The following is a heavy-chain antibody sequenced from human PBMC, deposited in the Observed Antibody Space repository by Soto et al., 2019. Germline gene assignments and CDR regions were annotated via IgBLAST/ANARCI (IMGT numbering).Heavy chain of an antibody. Sequence: QVQLVESGGGVVQPGRSLRLSCAASGFTFSNYGMHWVRQAPGKGLEWVAVILNDGSNRYPADSVKDRFTISRDNSKNTLYLQMNSLRAEDTAVYYCARDAEYSGNGMDVWGQGTRVTVS. J-gene: IGHJ6*02. CDR1: GFTFSNYG. V-gene: IGHV3-33*01. D-gene: IGHD3-10*01. CDR3: ARDAEYSGNGMDV. CDR2: ILNDGSNR.